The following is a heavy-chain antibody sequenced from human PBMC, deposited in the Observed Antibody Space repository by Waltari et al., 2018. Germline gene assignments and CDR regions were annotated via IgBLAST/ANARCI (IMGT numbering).Heavy chain of an antibody. Sequence: EVQLLESGGGLVQPGGSLRLSCAASGFTFSSYAMSWVRQAPGKGLEWVSAISGSGGSTYYADSVKGRFTISRDNSKNTLYLQMNSLRAEDTAVYYCAKALFSYHGLYGSGSLRDYWGQGTLVTVSS. V-gene: IGHV3-23*01. CDR1: GFTFSSYA. CDR2: ISGSGGST. D-gene: IGHD3-10*01. J-gene: IGHJ4*02. CDR3: AKALFSYHGLYGSGSLRDY.